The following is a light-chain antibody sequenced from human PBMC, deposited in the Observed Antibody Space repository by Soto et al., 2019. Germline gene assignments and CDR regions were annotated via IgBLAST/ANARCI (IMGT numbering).Light chain of an antibody. CDR1: SSDVGGYNY. Sequence: QSVLTQPASVSGSPGQSITISCTGTSSDVGGYNYVSWYQQHPGKAPKLMIYDVSNRPSGVSNRFSGSKSGNTASLTISGLQAEDEADYYCSSYTSSSVLVFGGGTKGTVL. V-gene: IGLV2-14*01. CDR2: DVS. CDR3: SSYTSSSVLV. J-gene: IGLJ3*02.